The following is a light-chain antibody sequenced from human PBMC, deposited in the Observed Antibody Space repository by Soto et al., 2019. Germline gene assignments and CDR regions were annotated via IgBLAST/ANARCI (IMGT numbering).Light chain of an antibody. Sequence: QSALTQPPSVSAAPGQKVTISCSGGTFNVGNNLLSWYQQFPGAAPKLLIYDNNKRPSGIPARFSGSKSGTSGTLDITGLQTGDEADYYCGTWDSSLSGVVFGGGTKLTVL. CDR2: DNN. J-gene: IGLJ2*01. CDR1: TFNVGNNL. V-gene: IGLV1-51*01. CDR3: GTWDSSLSGVV.